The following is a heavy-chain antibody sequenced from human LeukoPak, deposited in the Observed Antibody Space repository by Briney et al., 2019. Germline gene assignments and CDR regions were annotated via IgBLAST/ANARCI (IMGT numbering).Heavy chain of an antibody. V-gene: IGHV4-59*01. CDR1: GGSISIYY. D-gene: IGHD1-26*01. Sequence: ETLSLTCTVSGGSISIYYWSWIRQPPGKGLEWIGYIYYSGSTNYNPSLKSRVTISVDTSKNQFSLKLSSVTAADTDVYYCARDRVGGSYDYRGQGTLVTVSS. J-gene: IGHJ4*02. CDR3: ARDRVGGSYDY. CDR2: IYYSGST.